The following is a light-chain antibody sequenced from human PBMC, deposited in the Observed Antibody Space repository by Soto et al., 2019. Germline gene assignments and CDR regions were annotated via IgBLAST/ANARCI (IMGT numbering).Light chain of an antibody. V-gene: IGLV3-21*04. J-gene: IGLJ1*01. CDR3: QVWDSSSDHHYV. CDR1: NIGVKS. CDR2: YDS. Sequence: SYELTQPPSVSVAPGKTARITCGGNNIGVKSVHWYQQKPGQAPVLVIYYDSDRPSGIPERFSGSNSGNTATLTISRVEAGDEADYYCQVWDSSSDHHYVFGTGTKLTVL.